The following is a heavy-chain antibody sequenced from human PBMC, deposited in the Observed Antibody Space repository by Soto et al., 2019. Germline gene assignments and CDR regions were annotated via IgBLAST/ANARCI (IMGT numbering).Heavy chain of an antibody. CDR3: ARTAHDYGDHYYGMDV. J-gene: IGHJ6*02. CDR1: GGSFSGYY. CDR2: INHSGST. Sequence: SETLSLTCAVYGGSFSGYYWSWIRQPPGKGLKWIGEINHSGSTNYNPSLKSRVTISVDTSKNQFSLKLSSVTAADTAVYYCARTAHDYGDHYYGMDVWGQGTTVTVSS. V-gene: IGHV4-34*01. D-gene: IGHD4-17*01.